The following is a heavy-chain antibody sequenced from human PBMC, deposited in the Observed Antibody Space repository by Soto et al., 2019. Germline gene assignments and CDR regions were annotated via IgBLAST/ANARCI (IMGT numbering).Heavy chain of an antibody. D-gene: IGHD2-2*01. J-gene: IGHJ4*02. V-gene: IGHV4-59*08. CDR1: GGTISSWY. CDR3: AKQFCLSITCPTTIRRAPIDY. Sequence: SETLSLTCTVSGGTISSWYWSWIRQPPGKGLEWIGYIYYSGSTNCNPSLKSRVTISVDTSKNQFSLKLSSVTAADTAVYYCAKQFCLSITCPTTIRRAPIDYWGQGALVTVSS. CDR2: IYYSGST.